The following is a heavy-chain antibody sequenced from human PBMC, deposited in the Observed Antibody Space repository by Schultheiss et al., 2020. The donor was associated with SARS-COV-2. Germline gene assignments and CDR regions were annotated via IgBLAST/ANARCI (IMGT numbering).Heavy chain of an antibody. V-gene: IGHV3-48*02. CDR1: GFTFSSYA. CDR2: ISSSSSTI. D-gene: IGHD2-15*01. Sequence: GESLKISCAASGFTFSSYAMHWVRQAPGKGLEWVSYISSSSSTIYYADSVKGRFTISRDNAKNSLYLQMNSLRDEDTAVYYCSSDPYCSGGSCYPYYYMDVWGKGTTVTVSS. CDR3: SSDPYCSGGSCYPYYYMDV. J-gene: IGHJ6*03.